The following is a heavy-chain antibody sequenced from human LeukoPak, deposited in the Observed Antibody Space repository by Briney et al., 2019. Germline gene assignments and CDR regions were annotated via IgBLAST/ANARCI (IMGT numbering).Heavy chain of an antibody. CDR2: ILPGDSDS. V-gene: IGHV5-51*01. CDR1: GSSFTTQW. CDR3: ASGPYCNGGSCYDY. Sequence: GESLKISCKGSGSSFTTQWIGWVRQMPGKGLEWMGIILPGDSDSKYSPSLQGQVTISADKSISTTYLQWSSLKASDTAMYYCASGPYCNGGSCYDYWGQGTLVTVSS. D-gene: IGHD2-15*01. J-gene: IGHJ4*02.